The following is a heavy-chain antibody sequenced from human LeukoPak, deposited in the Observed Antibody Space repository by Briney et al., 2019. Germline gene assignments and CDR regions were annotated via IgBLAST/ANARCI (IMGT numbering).Heavy chain of an antibody. CDR3: ARWYARFAFDI. CDR1: GYTFTGYY. J-gene: IGHJ3*02. CDR2: INPNSGGT. Sequence: ASVKVSCKASGYTFTGYYMHWVRQAPGQGLEWMGWINPNSGGTNYAQKFQGRVTMTRDTSISTAYMGLGRLRSDDTAVYYCARWYARFAFDIWGQGTMVTVSS. D-gene: IGHD2-8*01. V-gene: IGHV1-2*02.